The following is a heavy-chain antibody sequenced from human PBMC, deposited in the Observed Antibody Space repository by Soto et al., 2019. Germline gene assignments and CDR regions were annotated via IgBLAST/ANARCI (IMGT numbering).Heavy chain of an antibody. Sequence: SETLSLTCTFSGVSTTSRSCYWGWIRQPPGKGLEWIGSIYYTGTTYYNTSLESRVTISVDTSTNQFSLRLSSVPAADTAVYYCARVGKMLTGGAGYYYNCLDPCGTGTGSAVSS. D-gene: IGHD7-27*01. J-gene: IGHJ6*04. CDR3: ARVGKMLTGGAGYYYNCLDP. CDR2: IYYTGTT. CDR1: GVSTTSRSCY. V-gene: IGHV4-39*01.